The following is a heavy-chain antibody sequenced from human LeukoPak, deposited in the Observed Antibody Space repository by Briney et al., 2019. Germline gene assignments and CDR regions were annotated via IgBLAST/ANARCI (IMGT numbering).Heavy chain of an antibody. J-gene: IGHJ4*02. CDR3: AREGKDFWSGYIDY. Sequence: GASVKVPCKASGYTFTCYYMHWVRQAPGQALEWMGWISAYNGNTNYAQKLQGRVTMTTDTSTSTAYMELRSLRSDDTAVYYCAREGKDFWSGYIDYWGQGTLVTVSS. CDR1: GYTFTCYY. CDR2: ISAYNGNT. V-gene: IGHV1-18*04. D-gene: IGHD3-3*01.